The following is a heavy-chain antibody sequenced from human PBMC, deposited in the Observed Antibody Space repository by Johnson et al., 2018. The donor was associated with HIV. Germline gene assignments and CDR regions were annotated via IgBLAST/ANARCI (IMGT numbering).Heavy chain of an antibody. CDR1: GFTFSDYY. J-gene: IGHJ3*01. D-gene: IGHD4-23*01. CDR2: ISYDGGTE. Sequence: QVQLVESGGGLVKPGRSLRLSCAASGFTFSDYYMRWIRQAPGKGLAWVAVISYDGGTESYADSVKGRFTVSRDNSKNALFLQMNNLGPEDAGIYFCAKTYYGGNDDAFDLWGQGTMVTVSS. CDR3: AKTYYGGNDDAFDL. V-gene: IGHV3-30*18.